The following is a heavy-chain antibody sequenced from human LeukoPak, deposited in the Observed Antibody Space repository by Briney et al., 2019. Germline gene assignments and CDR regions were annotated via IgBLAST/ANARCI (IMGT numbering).Heavy chain of an antibody. CDR1: GFPFSSYW. D-gene: IGHD1-26*01. CDR3: AREDHSNYNY. J-gene: IGHJ4*02. V-gene: IGHV3-7*01. Sequence: GGSLRLSCAAYGFPFSSYWMSWVRQAPGKGLEWVANIKQDGGEIFYVDSVKGRFTISRDNAKNSLYLQMNSLRAEDTAVYYCAREDHSNYNYWGQGTLVTVSS. CDR2: IKQDGGEI.